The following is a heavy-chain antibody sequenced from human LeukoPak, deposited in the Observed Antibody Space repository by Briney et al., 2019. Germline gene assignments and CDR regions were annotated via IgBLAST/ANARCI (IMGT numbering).Heavy chain of an antibody. CDR3: VTNPIAVVTSVNY. CDR1: GFTFSNYW. Sequence: PGGSLRLSCVASGFTFSNYWMHWVRQDPLKGLVWVSRINTDGSTTTYRDSVKGRFTISRDNAKNTLYLQMNSLRVEDKAVYYCVTNPIAVVTSVNYWGQGTLVTVSS. V-gene: IGHV3-74*01. D-gene: IGHD2-21*02. J-gene: IGHJ4*01. CDR2: INTDGSTT.